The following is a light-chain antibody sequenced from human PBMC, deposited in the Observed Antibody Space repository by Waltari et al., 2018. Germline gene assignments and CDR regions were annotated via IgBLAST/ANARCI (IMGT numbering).Light chain of an antibody. CDR2: DAS. CDR3: QKYGTLPAT. V-gene: IGKV3-20*01. CDR1: QSVSRT. Sequence: EIVLTQSPGTLSLSPGERATLSGRASQSVSRTLAWYQQKPGQAPRLLIYDASSRAAGIPDRFSGSGSGTDFSLTISRLEPEDFGVYYCQKYGTLPATFGQGTKVEI. J-gene: IGKJ1*01.